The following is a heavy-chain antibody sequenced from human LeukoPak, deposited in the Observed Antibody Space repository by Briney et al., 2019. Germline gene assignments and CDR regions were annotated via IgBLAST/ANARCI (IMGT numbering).Heavy chain of an antibody. D-gene: IGHD3-22*01. Sequence: GGSLRLSCAASGITFSNYAMNWVRRAPGKGLEWVSTISGSGGSAYYVDSVKGRFTISRDNSRNTLYLQMNSLRAEDTAVYYCATNYYDSSRAASDYWGQGTLVAVSS. V-gene: IGHV3-23*01. J-gene: IGHJ4*02. CDR3: ATNYYDSSRAASDY. CDR1: GITFSNYA. CDR2: ISGSGGSA.